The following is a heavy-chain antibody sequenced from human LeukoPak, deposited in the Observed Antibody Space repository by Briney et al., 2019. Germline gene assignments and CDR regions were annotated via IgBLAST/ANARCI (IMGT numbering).Heavy chain of an antibody. CDR3: ARRGGSSWSSFDY. D-gene: IGHD6-13*01. Sequence: GGSLRLSCAASGFIFNNYAMNWVRQAPGKGLEWVSGISGLGGSAYYAASVKGRFTISRDNSGNRVFLQLNSLRVEDTAVYYCARRGGSSWSSFDYWGQGTLVTVSS. CDR2: ISGLGGSA. V-gene: IGHV3-23*01. J-gene: IGHJ4*02. CDR1: GFIFNNYA.